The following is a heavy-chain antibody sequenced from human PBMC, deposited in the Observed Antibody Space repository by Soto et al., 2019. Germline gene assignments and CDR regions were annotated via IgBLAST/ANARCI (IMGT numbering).Heavy chain of an antibody. J-gene: IGHJ6*02. CDR1: GYTFTGYY. CDR2: INPNSGGT. V-gene: IGHV1-2*02. Sequence: ASVKVSCKASGYTFTGYYMHWVRQAPGQGLEWMGWINPNSGGTNYAQKFQGRVTMTRDTSISTAYMELSRLRSDDTAVYYCARDIDYYDFRTYYYYYGTDVWGQGTTVTVSS. CDR3: ARDIDYYDFRTYYYYYGTDV. D-gene: IGHD3-3*01.